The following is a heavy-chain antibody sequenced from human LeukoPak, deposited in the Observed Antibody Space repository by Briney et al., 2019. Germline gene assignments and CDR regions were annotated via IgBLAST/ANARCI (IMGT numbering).Heavy chain of an antibody. V-gene: IGHV3-53*01. Sequence: GGSLRPSCAASGFTVSSNYMSWVRQAPGKGLEWVSVIYSGGNTYYADSVKGRFTISRDNSKNTLYLQMNSLRAEDTAVYYCARAATPYYFDYWGQGTLVTVAS. CDR2: IYSGGNT. CDR3: ARAATPYYFDY. CDR1: GFTVSSNY. J-gene: IGHJ4*02.